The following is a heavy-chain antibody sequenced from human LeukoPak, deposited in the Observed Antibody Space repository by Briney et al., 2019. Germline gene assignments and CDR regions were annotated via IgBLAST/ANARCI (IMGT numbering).Heavy chain of an antibody. D-gene: IGHD3-22*01. CDR3: ARFRKTYYYDSSGYLHGWFDP. J-gene: IGHJ5*02. CDR2: INRSGST. CDR1: GGSFSGYY. Sequence: ASETLSLTCAVYGGSFSGYYWSWIRQPPGKGLEWIGEINRSGSTNYNPSLKSRVTISVDTSKNQFSLKLSSVTAADTAVYYCARFRKTYYYDSSGYLHGWFDPWGQGTLVTVSS. V-gene: IGHV4-34*01.